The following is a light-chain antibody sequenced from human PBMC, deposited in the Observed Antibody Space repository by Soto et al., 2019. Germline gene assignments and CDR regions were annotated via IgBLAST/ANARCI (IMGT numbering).Light chain of an antibody. CDR3: QQYKNWPTAT. J-gene: IGKJ1*01. CDR1: QSVGSN. Sequence: EIVMTQSQATLSVSPGERATLSCRASQSVGSNLAWYQQKPGQAPRLLIYGESSRATGIPARFSGSGSGTECTHTISSLQTEDFAGYYCQQYKNWPTATFCQGTKVEIK. CDR2: GES. V-gene: IGKV3-15*01.